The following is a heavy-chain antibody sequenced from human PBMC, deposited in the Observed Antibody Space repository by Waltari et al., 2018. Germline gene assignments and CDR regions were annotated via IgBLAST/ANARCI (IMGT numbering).Heavy chain of an antibody. V-gene: IGHV3-23*03. CDR2: IYSGSRST. CDR3: AKDTLMAAAAGYFQH. J-gene: IGHJ1*01. D-gene: IGHD6-13*01. Sequence: EVKLLESGGGLVQHWGSLRSSCAAAGCTFSQYTLTWVRQAPGKGLEWVSVIYSGSRSTYYVDSVKGRFTISRDDSKNTLYLQMNSLRAEDTAVYYCAKDTLMAAAAGYFQHWGQGTLVTVSS. CDR1: GCTFSQYT.